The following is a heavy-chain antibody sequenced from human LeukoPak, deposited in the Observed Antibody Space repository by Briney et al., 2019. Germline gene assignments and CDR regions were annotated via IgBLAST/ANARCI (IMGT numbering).Heavy chain of an antibody. CDR3: AREGVAAAGAFDN. V-gene: IGHV4-39*07. CDR2: IYYSRST. J-gene: IGHJ4*02. Sequence: PSETLSLTCTVSGGSISCSSYYWGWIRQPPGKGLEWIGSIYYSRSTYYNPSLKSRVTISRDTSKNQFSLKLTSVTVADTAVYFCAREGVAAAGAFDNWGQGTLVTVSA. D-gene: IGHD6-13*01. CDR1: GGSISCSSYY.